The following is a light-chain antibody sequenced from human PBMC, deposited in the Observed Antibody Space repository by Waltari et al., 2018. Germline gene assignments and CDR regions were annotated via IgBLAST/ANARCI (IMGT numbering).Light chain of an antibody. V-gene: IGKV1-39*01. CDR1: QNIDTF. J-gene: IGKJ1*01. Sequence: DIQMTQSPSSLSASVGERVTITCRASQNIDTFLNWYQHKVGKAPQLLISLASHLQSGVPSRFSGSGSGTDFTLTISNLQPEDSAVYYCQQSYITRWTFGQGSEV. CDR3: QQSYITRWT. CDR2: LAS.